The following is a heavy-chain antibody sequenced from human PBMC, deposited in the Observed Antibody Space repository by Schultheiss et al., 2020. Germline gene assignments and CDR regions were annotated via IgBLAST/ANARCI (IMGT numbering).Heavy chain of an antibody. Sequence: GGSLRLSCAASGFTFSGSAMHWVRQASGKGLEWVGRIRSKANSYATSYAASVKGRFTISRDDSQNTAYLQMDSLKIEDTAAYYCSTDKGIAANGIFDYWGRGTLVTVPS. CDR3: STDKGIAANGIFDY. D-gene: IGHD6-13*01. V-gene: IGHV3-73*01. CDR1: GFTFSGSA. CDR2: IRSKANSYAT. J-gene: IGHJ4*01.